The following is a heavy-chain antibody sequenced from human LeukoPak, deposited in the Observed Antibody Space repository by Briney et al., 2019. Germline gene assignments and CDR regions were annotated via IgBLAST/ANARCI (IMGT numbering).Heavy chain of an antibody. V-gene: IGHV3-23*01. D-gene: IGHD2-21*01. CDR1: GFTFSSYA. CDR3: AKDRAQYYGDCDYFST. CDR2: INGSGGSI. Sequence: GGSLRLSCAASGFTFSSYAMSWVRQAPGKGLEWVSAINGSGGSIYYADSVKGRFTISRDNSKNTLFLQMKSLRAEDTAVYFCAKDRAQYYGDCDYFSTSGEGTLVTVSS. J-gene: IGHJ5*02.